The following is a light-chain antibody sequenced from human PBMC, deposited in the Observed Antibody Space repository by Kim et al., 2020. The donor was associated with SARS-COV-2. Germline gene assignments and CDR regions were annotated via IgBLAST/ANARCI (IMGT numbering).Light chain of an antibody. CDR3: LKHKSYPLT. Sequence: DIQMTQSPSSLSASVGDRVTITCRASQGLRNDLGWYQQKPGKAPKRLIYAASSLQSGVPSRFSGSGSGKECPLPTSSLQPEVFATYFCLKHKSYPLTLGGGTQVDIK. CDR1: QGLRND. CDR2: AAS. V-gene: IGKV1-17*01. J-gene: IGKJ4*01.